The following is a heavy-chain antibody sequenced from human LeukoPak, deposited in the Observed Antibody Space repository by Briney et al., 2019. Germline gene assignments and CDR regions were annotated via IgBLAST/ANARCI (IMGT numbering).Heavy chain of an antibody. J-gene: IGHJ5*02. CDR1: GYTFTSYG. CDR2: ISAYNGNT. V-gene: IGHV1-18*01. Sequence: GASVKVSCKASGYTFTSYGISWVRQAPGQGLEWMGWISAYNGNTNYAQKLQGRVTMTTDTSTSTAYMELRSLRSDDTAVYYCARVLNRVTTWNRWRSSWWFDPWGQGTLVTVSS. D-gene: IGHD4-11*01. CDR3: ARVLNRVTTWNRWRSSWWFDP.